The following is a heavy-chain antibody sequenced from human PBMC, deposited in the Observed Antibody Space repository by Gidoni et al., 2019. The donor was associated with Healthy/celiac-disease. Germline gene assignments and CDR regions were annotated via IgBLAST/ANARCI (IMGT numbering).Heavy chain of an antibody. J-gene: IGHJ6*02. D-gene: IGHD6-13*01. V-gene: IGHV4-30-4*01. CDR3: AREGVGYSSSWYSYGMDV. Sequence: QVQLQESGPGLVKPSQTLSLTCTVSGGSISSGDYYWSWIRQPPGKGLEWIGYIYYSESTYYNPSLKSRVTISVDTSKNQFSLKLSSVTAADTAVYYCAREGVGYSSSWYSYGMDVWGQGTTVTVSS. CDR2: IYYSEST. CDR1: GGSISSGDYY.